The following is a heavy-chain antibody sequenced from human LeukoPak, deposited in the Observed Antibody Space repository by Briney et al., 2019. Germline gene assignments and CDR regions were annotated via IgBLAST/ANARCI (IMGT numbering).Heavy chain of an antibody. CDR3: ARRLIQLWSSYFDY. V-gene: IGHV3-66*04. D-gene: IGHD5-18*01. CDR1: GFTVSSDY. J-gene: IGHJ4*02. Sequence: GGSLRLSCAASGFTVSSDYMSWVRQAPGKGLEWVSVIYSGGSTYYADSVKGRFTISRDNSKNTLYLQMNSLRAEDTAVYYCARRLIQLWSSYFDYWGQGTLVTVSS. CDR2: IYSGGST.